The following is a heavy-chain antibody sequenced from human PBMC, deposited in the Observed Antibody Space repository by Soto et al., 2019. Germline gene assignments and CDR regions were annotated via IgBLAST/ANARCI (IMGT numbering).Heavy chain of an antibody. CDR1: GFTFSNYG. D-gene: IGHD1-26*01. V-gene: IGHV3-30*18. CDR2: ISYNGSNK. J-gene: IGHJ4*02. Sequence: QVQLVESGGGVVQPGRSLRLSCAASGFTFSNYGMHWVRQAPGKGLEWVAVISYNGSNKYYADSVEGRFTISRDNSKNSLYLHMNSLRAEDTAVYYCAKSGKGGQGKVHYCGQGTLVTVSS. CDR3: AKSGKGGQGKVHY.